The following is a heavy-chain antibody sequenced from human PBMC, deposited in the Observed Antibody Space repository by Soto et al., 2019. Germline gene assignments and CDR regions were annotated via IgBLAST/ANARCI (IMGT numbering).Heavy chain of an antibody. D-gene: IGHD3-10*01. CDR3: AQGRGAY. V-gene: IGHV1-18*01. Sequence: QVQLVQSEPEVKKPGASVKVSCKVSGDTFSSNVITWVRQAPGQGLGWMGWIRVYNGNADYAQNLQGRVTMTTDTSTNTAYMELRSLRFDDTAVYYCAQGRGAYWGQGTLVTVTS. CDR1: GDTFSSNV. J-gene: IGHJ4*02. CDR2: IRVYNGNA.